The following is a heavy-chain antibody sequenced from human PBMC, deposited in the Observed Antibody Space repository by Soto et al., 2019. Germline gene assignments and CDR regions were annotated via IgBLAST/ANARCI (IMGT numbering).Heavy chain of an antibody. CDR1: GYTFTSYG. D-gene: IGHD3-16*02. CDR3: ARASYRRTLYYYYYGMDV. CDR2: ISAYNGNT. J-gene: IGHJ6*02. Sequence: ASVKVSCKASGYTFTSYGISWVRQAPGQGLEWMGWISAYNGNTNYAQKLQGRVTMTTDTPTSTAYMELRSLRSDDTAVYYCARASYRRTLYYYYYGMDVWGQGTTVTVSS. V-gene: IGHV1-18*01.